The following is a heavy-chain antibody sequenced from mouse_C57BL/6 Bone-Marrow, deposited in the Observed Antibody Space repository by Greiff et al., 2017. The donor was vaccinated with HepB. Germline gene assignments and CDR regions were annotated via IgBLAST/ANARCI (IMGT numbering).Heavy chain of an antibody. CDR2: ISNLAYSI. CDR3: ARKGDYYGSSYWYFDV. Sequence: DVKLVESGGGLVQPGGSLKLSCAASGFTFSDYGMAWVRQAPRKGPEWVAFISNLAYSIYYADTVTGRFTISRENAKNTLYLEMSSLRSEDTAMYYWARKGDYYGSSYWYFDVWGTGTTVTVSS. J-gene: IGHJ1*03. CDR1: GFTFSDYG. V-gene: IGHV5-15*01. D-gene: IGHD1-1*01.